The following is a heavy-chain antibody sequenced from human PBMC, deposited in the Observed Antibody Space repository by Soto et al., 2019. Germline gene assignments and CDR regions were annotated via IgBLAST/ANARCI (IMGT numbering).Heavy chain of an antibody. CDR2: ISGSGDST. CDR1: GFTFSNYA. CDR3: AKDTPQEWLLVFHY. D-gene: IGHD3-3*01. V-gene: IGHV3-23*01. Sequence: EVQLLESGGGLVQPGGSLRLSCAGSGFTFSNYAMSWVRQAQGKGLEWVSAISGSGDSTYYANSVKGRFTISRDNSKNTLYLQMNSLRAEDTAVYYCAKDTPQEWLLVFHYWGQGTLVTVSS. J-gene: IGHJ4*02.